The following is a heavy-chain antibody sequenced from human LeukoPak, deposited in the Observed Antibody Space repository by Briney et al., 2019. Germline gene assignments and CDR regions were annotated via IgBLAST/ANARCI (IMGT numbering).Heavy chain of an antibody. CDR2: IYYSGST. CDR1: GGSISSGGYY. Sequence: PSETLSLTRTVSGGSISSGGYYWSWIRQHPGKGLEWIGYIYYSGSTYYNPSLKSRVTISVDTSKNQFSPKLSSVTAADTAVYYCARYYDSSGPNWFDPWGQGTLVTVSS. V-gene: IGHV4-31*03. D-gene: IGHD3-22*01. CDR3: ARYYDSSGPNWFDP. J-gene: IGHJ5*02.